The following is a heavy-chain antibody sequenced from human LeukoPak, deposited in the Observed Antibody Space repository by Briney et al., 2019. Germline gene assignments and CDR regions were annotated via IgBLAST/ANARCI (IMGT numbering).Heavy chain of an antibody. V-gene: IGHV3-48*01. CDR2: ISSSGTTI. CDR3: ARVRNEDYYYYYMXX. CDR1: GFTFSRYS. J-gene: IGHJ6*03. Sequence: GGSLRLSCAASGFTFSRYSMNWVRQAPGKGLEWVSYISSSGTTIYYADSVKGRFTISRDNAKNSLYLQMNSLRAEDTAVYYCARVRNEDYYYYYMXXWGKXTTVTV. D-gene: IGHD1-1*01.